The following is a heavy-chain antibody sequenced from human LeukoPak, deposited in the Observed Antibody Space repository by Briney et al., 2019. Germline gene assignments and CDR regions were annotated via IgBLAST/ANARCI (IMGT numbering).Heavy chain of an antibody. J-gene: IGHJ3*02. CDR3: AKEEGYYDSSGYYSDALDI. D-gene: IGHD3-22*01. CDR2: ISGDGGST. CDR1: GFTFYNFA. V-gene: IGHV3-43*02. Sequence: PGGSLRLSCAASGFTFYNFAMHWVRQAPGKGLEWVSLISGDGGSTYYADSVKGRFTISRDNSKNSLHLQMNSLRTEDTAFYYCAKEEGYYDSSGYYSDALDIWGQGTMVTVSS.